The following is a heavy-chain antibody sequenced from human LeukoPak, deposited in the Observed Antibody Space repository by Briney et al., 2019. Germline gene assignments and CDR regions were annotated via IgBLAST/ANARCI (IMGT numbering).Heavy chain of an antibody. Sequence: ASVKVSCKASGFTFNSSAMQWVRQARGQRLEWIGWIVVGSGNTNCAQKFQERVTITRDMSTSTAYMELSSLRSEDTAVYYCAANRGSSGPLDYWGQGTLVTVSS. D-gene: IGHD3-22*01. V-gene: IGHV1-58*02. CDR1: GFTFNSSA. J-gene: IGHJ4*02. CDR3: AANRGSSGPLDY. CDR2: IVVGSGNT.